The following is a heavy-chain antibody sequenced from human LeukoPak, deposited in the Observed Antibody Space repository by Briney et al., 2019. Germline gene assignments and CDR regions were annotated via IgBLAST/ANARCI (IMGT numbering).Heavy chain of an antibody. J-gene: IGHJ4*02. D-gene: IGHD1-1*01. CDR2: INHSGST. CDR3: ARGVGLTQGGTFDY. V-gene: IGHV4-34*01. Sequence: SETLSLTCAVYGGSFSGYYWSWIRQPPGKGLEWIGEINHSGSTNYNPSLKSRVTISVDTSKNQFSLKLSSVTAADTAVYYCARGVGLTQGGTFDYWGQGTLVTVSS. CDR1: GGSFSGYY.